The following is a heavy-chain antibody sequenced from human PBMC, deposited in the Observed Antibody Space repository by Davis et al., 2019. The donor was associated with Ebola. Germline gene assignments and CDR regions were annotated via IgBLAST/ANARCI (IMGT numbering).Heavy chain of an antibody. CDR1: GGSISSGDYY. CDR3: ARERKVVVAATPHYYYYGMDV. CDR2: IYYSGST. J-gene: IGHJ6*04. Sequence: SETLSLTFTVSGGSISSGDYYWSWIRQPPGKGLEWLGYIYYSGSTYYNPSLKSRVTISVDTSKNQFSLKLSSVTAADTAVYYCARERKVVVAATPHYYYYGMDVWGKGTTVTVSS. D-gene: IGHD2-15*01. V-gene: IGHV4-30-4*01.